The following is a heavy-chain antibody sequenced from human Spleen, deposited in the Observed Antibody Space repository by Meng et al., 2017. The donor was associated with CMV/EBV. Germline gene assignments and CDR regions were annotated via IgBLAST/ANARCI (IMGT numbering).Heavy chain of an antibody. D-gene: IGHD1-26*01. Sequence: VSCVSMSSDIWYSWVRQSPGKGLEWIAEIPHSRDTNYNPSLKSRVTVSVDKSRRHFALKLHSVTVADTGIYFCARELSGGFHLDSWGQGTLVTVSS. CDR3: ARELSGGFHLDS. CDR2: IPHSRDT. V-gene: IGHV4-4*01. J-gene: IGHJ4*02. CDR1: CVSMSSDIW.